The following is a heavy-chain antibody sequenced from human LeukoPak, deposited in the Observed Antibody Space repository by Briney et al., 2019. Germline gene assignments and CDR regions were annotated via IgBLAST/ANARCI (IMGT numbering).Heavy chain of an antibody. J-gene: IGHJ6*02. D-gene: IGHD4/OR15-4a*01. Sequence: HPGGSLRLSCAASGFTFSSYGMHWVRQAPGKGLEWVSAISGSGGSTYYADSVKGRFTISRDNSKNTLYLQMNSLRAEDTAVYYCAKAPSRDYLVDYYYGMDVWGQGTTVTVSS. V-gene: IGHV3-23*01. CDR3: AKAPSRDYLVDYYYGMDV. CDR1: GFTFSSYG. CDR2: ISGSGGST.